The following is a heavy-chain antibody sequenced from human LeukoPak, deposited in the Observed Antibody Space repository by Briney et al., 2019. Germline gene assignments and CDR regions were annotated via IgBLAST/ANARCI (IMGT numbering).Heavy chain of an antibody. Sequence: GGSLRLSCAASGFTFSSYAMSWVRQAPGKGLDWVSAISGSGDSTYYADSVKGRFTISRDNSKNTLYLQMNSLRAEDTAVYYCAKAGHRAYCGGDCYSPYFDYWGQGTLVTVSS. D-gene: IGHD2-21*02. J-gene: IGHJ4*02. CDR2: ISGSGDST. CDR1: GFTFSSYA. CDR3: AKAGHRAYCGGDCYSPYFDY. V-gene: IGHV3-23*01.